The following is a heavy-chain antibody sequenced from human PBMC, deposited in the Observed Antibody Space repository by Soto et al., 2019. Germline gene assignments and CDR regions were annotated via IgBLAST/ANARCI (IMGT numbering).Heavy chain of an antibody. CDR1: GFTFSNYG. Sequence: EVQLLESGGGLVQPGGSLRLSCAASGFTFSNYGVSWVRQAPGKGLECVSAITNNSDYEYYADSVKGRFIVSRDNSKSTLFLEMNSLRAEDTAVYYCAKGYSTGWHSSLNSWGQGTLVIVSS. V-gene: IGHV3-23*01. CDR2: ITNNSDYE. CDR3: AKGYSTGWHSSLNS. D-gene: IGHD2-8*02. J-gene: IGHJ4*02.